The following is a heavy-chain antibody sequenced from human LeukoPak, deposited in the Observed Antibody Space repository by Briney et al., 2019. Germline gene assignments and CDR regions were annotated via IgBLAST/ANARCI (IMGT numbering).Heavy chain of an antibody. CDR2: ISGSTGNT. CDR3: AKDPPYYYDSSGYGGGAFDI. D-gene: IGHD3-22*01. J-gene: IGHJ3*02. CDR1: GFTFSSYA. V-gene: IGHV3-23*01. Sequence: GGSLRLSCAASGFTFSSYAMSWVRQAPGKGLEWVSAISGSTGNTYYADSVKGRFTISRDNSKNTVYLQMNSLRAEDTAVYYCAKDPPYYYDSSGYGGGAFDIWGQGAMVTVSS.